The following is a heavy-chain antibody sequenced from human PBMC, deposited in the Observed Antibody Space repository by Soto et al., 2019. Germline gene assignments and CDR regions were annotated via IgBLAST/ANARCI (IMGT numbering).Heavy chain of an antibody. CDR3: ARFSGYYSDY. J-gene: IGHJ4*02. CDR1: GFTFSSYA. D-gene: IGHD3-22*01. V-gene: IGHV3-64*07. CDR2: ISSNGGST. Sequence: EVQLVESGGGLVQPGGSLRLSCAASGFTFSSYAMHWVRQAPGKGLEYVSAISSNGGSTYYADSVKGRFTISRDNSKNTLYLQMGSLRTEDMAVYYCARFSGYYSDYWGQGTLFTVSS.